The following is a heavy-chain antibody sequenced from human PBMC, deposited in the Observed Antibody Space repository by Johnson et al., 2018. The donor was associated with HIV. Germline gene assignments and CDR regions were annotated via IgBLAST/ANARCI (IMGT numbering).Heavy chain of an antibody. Sequence: QVQLVESGGGVVQPGGSLRLSCTASGFTFSSFGMHWVRQAPGKGLEWVAFIRFDGSNTYNADSVKGRFTISRDNSKNTLYLQMNSLRVEDTAVYYCGKDLVLERRGYDSRLDAFDIWGQWTMVTVSS. D-gene: IGHD3-3*01. J-gene: IGHJ3*02. V-gene: IGHV3-30*02. CDR2: IRFDGSNT. CDR1: GFTFSSFG. CDR3: GKDLVLERRGYDSRLDAFDI.